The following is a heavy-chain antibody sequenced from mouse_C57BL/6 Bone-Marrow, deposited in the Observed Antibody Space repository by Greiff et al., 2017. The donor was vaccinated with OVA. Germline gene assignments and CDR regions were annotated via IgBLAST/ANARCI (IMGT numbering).Heavy chain of an antibody. CDR1: EYEFPSPD. D-gene: IGHD2-1*01. Sequence: EVKVEESGGGLVQPGESLKLSCESNEYEFPSPDMSWVRKTPEKRLELVAAINSDGGSTYYPDTMERRFIISRDNTKKTLYLQMSSLRSEDTALYYCARPIYGRAMDYWGQGTSVTVSS. J-gene: IGHJ4*01. CDR2: INSDGGST. V-gene: IGHV5-2*03. CDR3: ARPIYGRAMDY.